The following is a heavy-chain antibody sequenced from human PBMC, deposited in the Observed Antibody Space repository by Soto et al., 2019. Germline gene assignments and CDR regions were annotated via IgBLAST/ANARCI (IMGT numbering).Heavy chain of an antibody. CDR3: ARGVKTGYSSSWSDFNWFDP. J-gene: IGHJ5*02. D-gene: IGHD6-13*01. V-gene: IGHV1-18*01. CDR1: GGTFSSYT. Sequence: ASVKVSCKASGGTFSSYTISWVRQAPGQGLEWMGWIIANNGKTNYAQKLQGRVTMTTDTSTSTAYMELRSLRSDYTAVYYCARGVKTGYSSSWSDFNWFDPWGQGTLVTVSS. CDR2: IIANNGKT.